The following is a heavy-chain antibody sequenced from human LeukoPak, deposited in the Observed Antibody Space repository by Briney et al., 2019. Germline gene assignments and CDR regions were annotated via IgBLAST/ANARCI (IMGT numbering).Heavy chain of an antibody. J-gene: IGHJ6*03. CDR1: GGSISSYY. CDR3: ARVGGDCGGDCYHYYSMDV. D-gene: IGHD2-21*02. V-gene: IGHV4-4*07. Sequence: SETLSLTCSVPGGSISSYYWSWIRQSAGKGLEWIGRIYPTGSTNYNPSLKSRVTISGDKSKNQFSLKLSSVTAADTAVYYCARVGGDCGGDCYHYYSMDVWGKGTTVTVSS. CDR2: IYPTGST.